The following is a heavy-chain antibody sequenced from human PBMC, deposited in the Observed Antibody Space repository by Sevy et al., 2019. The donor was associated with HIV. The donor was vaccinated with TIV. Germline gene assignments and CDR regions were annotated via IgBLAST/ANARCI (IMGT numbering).Heavy chain of an antibody. J-gene: IGHJ4*02. V-gene: IGHV4-59*01. CDR1: GGSISSYF. D-gene: IGHD1-1*01. Sequence: SETLSLTCSVSGGSISSYFWTWVRQSPGKGLEWIGKIYFTGNTDYSPALKSRVILSLDTSKSQFSLTLKSVTAADTAIYFCARDSTTRPRVLDYWGQGTLVTVSS. CDR2: IYFTGNT. CDR3: ARDSTTRPRVLDY.